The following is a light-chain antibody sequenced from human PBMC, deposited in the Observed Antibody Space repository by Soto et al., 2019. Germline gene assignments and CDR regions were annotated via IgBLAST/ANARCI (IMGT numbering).Light chain of an antibody. V-gene: IGKV1-5*01. CDR2: DVS. CDR1: QSISAW. CDR3: QQYNTYST. J-gene: IGKJ1*01. Sequence: DIQMTQSPSTLSASVGDRVTITCRASQSISAWLAWYQQKPGKAPNLLIYDVSTLDSGVPSRFSGSASGTEFTLTISSLESDDFATYYCQQYNTYSTFGQGTKVDIK.